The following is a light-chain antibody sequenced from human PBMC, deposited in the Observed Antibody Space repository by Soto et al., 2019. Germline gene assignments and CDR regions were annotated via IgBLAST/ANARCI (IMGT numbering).Light chain of an antibody. V-gene: IGKV1D-12*01. CDR2: GAS. CDR1: QDINKW. J-gene: IGKJ2*01. CDR3: QQAKGFPYT. Sequence: DIQMTQSPSSVSASVGDRVTITCRASQDINKWLAWFQQKPGKAPSLLIYGASTLQSGVPSRFSGGGSGTDFTLTISSLQPEDFATYICQQAKGFPYTFGQGTKVDIK.